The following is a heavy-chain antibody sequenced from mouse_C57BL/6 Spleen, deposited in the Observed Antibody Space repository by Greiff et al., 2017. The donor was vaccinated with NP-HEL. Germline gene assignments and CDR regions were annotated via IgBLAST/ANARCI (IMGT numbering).Heavy chain of an antibody. J-gene: IGHJ3*01. D-gene: IGHD2-1*01. V-gene: IGHV1-9*01. CDR2: ILPGSGST. CDR1: GYTFTGYW. CDR3: ARSGNYFSWFAY. Sequence: QVQLKQSGAELMKPGASVTLSCKASGYTFTGYWIEWVKQRPGHGLEWIGEILPGSGSTNYIEKFKGKATFTADTSSNTAYMQLSSLTTEDSAIYYCARSGNYFSWFAYWGQGTLVTVSA.